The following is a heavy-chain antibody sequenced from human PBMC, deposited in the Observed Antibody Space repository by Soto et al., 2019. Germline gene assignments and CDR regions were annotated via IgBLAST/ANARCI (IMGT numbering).Heavy chain of an antibody. CDR3: ARDGGDCISSCCYAYYYGMDV. CDR1: EFIFSSYI. Sequence: GGSLRLSCAASEFIFSSYIMHWVRQAPGKELEWVAVISYDGTKKYYADSVKGRFTISRGNSKNTLYLQMNSLRREDTAVYYCARDGGDCISSCCYAYYYGMDVCGQGTTFTVSS. V-gene: IGHV3-30-3*01. J-gene: IGHJ6*02. CDR2: ISYDGTKK. D-gene: IGHD2-2*01.